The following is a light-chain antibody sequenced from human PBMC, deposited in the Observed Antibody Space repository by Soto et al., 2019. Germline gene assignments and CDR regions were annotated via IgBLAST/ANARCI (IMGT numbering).Light chain of an antibody. CDR2: DVS. CDR3: SLYTSSSTLVI. V-gene: IGLV2-14*01. J-gene: IGLJ2*01. Sequence: QSVLTQPASVSGSPGQSITISCTGTSSDVGGYNYVSWYQQHPGKAPKLMIFDVSNRPSGVSNRFSASKSGNTASLTISGRQAEYEADYYCSLYTSSSTLVIFGGGTKLTVL. CDR1: SSDVGGYNY.